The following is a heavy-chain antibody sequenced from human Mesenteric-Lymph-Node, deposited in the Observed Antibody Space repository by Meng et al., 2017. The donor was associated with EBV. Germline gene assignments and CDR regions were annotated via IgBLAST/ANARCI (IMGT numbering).Heavy chain of an antibody. CDR2: IYHSGNT. V-gene: IGHV4-4*02. J-gene: IGHJ4*02. CDR1: GGPIRSGSW. Sequence: QLNVPASGRGLVKPSGTLSLTAAVSGGPIRSGSWWSWVRQPPGKGLEWIGEIYHSGNTNYNPSLKSRVTISVDKSKNQFSLNLNSVTAADTAVYYCASPSRSRYFDPRRTLVYWGQGTLVTVSS. CDR3: ASPSRSRYFDPRRTLVY. D-gene: IGHD3-9*01.